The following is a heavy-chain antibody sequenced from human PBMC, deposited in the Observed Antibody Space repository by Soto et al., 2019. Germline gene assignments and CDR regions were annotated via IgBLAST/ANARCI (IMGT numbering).Heavy chain of an antibody. J-gene: IGHJ6*02. CDR2: ISYDGSNK. Sequence: QVQLVESGGGVVQPGRSLRLSCAASGFTFSSYAMHWVRQAPGKGLEWVAVISYDGSNKYYADSVKGRFTISRDNSKNTLYLQMNSLRAEDTAVYYCAGELSPVSSPRWGGYYTDYYYYGMDVWGQGTTVTVSS. CDR3: AGELSPVSSPRWGGYYTDYYYYGMDV. D-gene: IGHD3-3*01. V-gene: IGHV3-30-3*01. CDR1: GFTFSSYA.